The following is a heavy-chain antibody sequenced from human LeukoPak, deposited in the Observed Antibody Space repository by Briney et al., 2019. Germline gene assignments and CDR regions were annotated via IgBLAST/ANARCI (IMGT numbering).Heavy chain of an antibody. CDR1: GFTFSSYS. CDR3: ARAGVDSSGYYYQGFDY. D-gene: IGHD3-3*01. J-gene: IGHJ4*02. CDR2: ISETSSFM. V-gene: IGHV3-48*01. Sequence: QAGGSLRLSCAASGFTFSSYSMNWVRQAPGKGLEWISYISETSSFMYYADSVKGRFTISRDNAKNSLYLQVNSLTAEDAAVYYCARAGVDSSGYYYQGFDYWGQGTQVTVSS.